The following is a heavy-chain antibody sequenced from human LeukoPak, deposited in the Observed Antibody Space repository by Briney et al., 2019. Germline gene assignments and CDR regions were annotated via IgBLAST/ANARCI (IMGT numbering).Heavy chain of an antibody. CDR1: GFTVSSNY. CDR2: IYSGGST. J-gene: IGHJ4*02. V-gene: IGHV3-66*02. CDR3: ARELSYYFDY. Sequence: GGSLRLSCAASGFTVSSNYMSWVRQAPGKGPEWVSVIYSGGSTYYADSVKGRFTISRDNSKNTLYLQMNSLRAEDTAVYYCARELSYYFDYWGQGTLVTVSS. D-gene: IGHD1-7*01.